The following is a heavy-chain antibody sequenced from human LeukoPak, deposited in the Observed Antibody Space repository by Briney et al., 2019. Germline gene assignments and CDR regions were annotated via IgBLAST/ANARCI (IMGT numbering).Heavy chain of an antibody. V-gene: IGHV3-43*02. CDR2: ISGDGGRT. J-gene: IGHJ4*02. CDR3: SKDIGGFSYAADY. Sequence: GSLRLSCAASGFTFDDYAMHWVRQAPGKGLEWVSLISGDGGRTYYADSVKGRFTISRDNSNNSLHLQMNSLRTEDTALFYCSKDIGGFSYAADYWGQGTLVTVSS. CDR1: GFTFDDYA. D-gene: IGHD5-18*01.